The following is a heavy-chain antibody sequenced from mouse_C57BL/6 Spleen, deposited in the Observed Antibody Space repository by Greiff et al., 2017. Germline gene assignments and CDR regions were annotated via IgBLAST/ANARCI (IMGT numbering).Heavy chain of an antibody. V-gene: IGHV1-82*01. J-gene: IGHJ2*01. CDR2: IYPGDGDT. D-gene: IGHD2-5*01. Sequence: VQLQQSGPELVKPGASVKISCKASGYAFSSSWMNWVKQRPGKGLEWIGRIYPGDGDTNYNGKFKGKATLTADKSSSTAYMQLSSLTSEDSAVYFCAREGDSNLYFDYWGQGTTLTVSS. CDR1: GYAFSSSW. CDR3: AREGDSNLYFDY.